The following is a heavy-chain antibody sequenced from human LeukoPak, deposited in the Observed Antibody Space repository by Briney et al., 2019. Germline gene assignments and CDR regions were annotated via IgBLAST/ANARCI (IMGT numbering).Heavy chain of an antibody. D-gene: IGHD1-26*01. V-gene: IGHV4-59*01. CDR3: ARARLSGSYWGVPDY. CDR2: IYYSGST. J-gene: IGHJ4*02. Sequence: SETLSLTCTVSGGSISSYYWSWIRQPPGKGLEWIGYIYYSGSTNYNPSLKSRVTISVDTSKNQFSLKLSSVTAADTAVYYCARARLSGSYWGVPDYWGQGTPVTVSS. CDR1: GGSISSYY.